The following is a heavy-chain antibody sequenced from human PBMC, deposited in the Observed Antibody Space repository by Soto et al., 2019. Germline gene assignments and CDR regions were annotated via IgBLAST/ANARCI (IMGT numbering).Heavy chain of an antibody. D-gene: IGHD6-13*01. CDR3: ARDGAGRVPVPLYYYYMDV. J-gene: IGHJ6*03. V-gene: IGHV3-33*01. CDR2: IWYDGSNK. CDR1: GFTFSSYG. Sequence: GGSLRLSCAASGFTFSSYGMHWVRQAPGKGLEWVAVIWYDGSNKYYADSVKGRFTISRDNSKNTLYLQMNSLRAEDTAVYYCARDGAGRVPVPLYYYYMDVWGKGTTVTVSS.